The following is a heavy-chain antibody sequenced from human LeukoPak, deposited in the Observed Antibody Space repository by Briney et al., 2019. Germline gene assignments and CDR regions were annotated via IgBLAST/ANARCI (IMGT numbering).Heavy chain of an antibody. CDR2: ITTSGGST. CDR1: GFTFSSYW. CDR3: AIMHGYYDGSGYWVQ. J-gene: IGHJ4*02. V-gene: IGHV3-23*01. D-gene: IGHD3-22*01. Sequence: PGGSLRLSCAASGFTFSSYWMHWVRQAPGKGLEWVSFITTSGGSTSYADSVEGRFTISRDNPRNTLYMQMNSLRDEDTAVYYCAIMHGYYDGSGYWVQWGQGTLVTVSS.